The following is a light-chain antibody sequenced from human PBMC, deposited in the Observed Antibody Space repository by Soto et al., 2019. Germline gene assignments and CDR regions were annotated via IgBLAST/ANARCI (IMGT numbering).Light chain of an antibody. V-gene: IGKV3-11*01. J-gene: IGKJ5*01. CDR1: QSVSSN. Sequence: EIVLTHSPATLSLSAWYGATLPGRASQSVSSNLGWYQQKPGQAPRLLIYDASNRATGIPARFSGSGSGTDFTLTISSLEPEDFAVYYCQQRSNWPITFGQGTRLET. CDR2: DAS. CDR3: QQRSNWPIT.